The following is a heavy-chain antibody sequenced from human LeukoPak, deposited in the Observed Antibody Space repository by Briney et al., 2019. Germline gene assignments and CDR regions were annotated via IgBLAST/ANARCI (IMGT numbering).Heavy chain of an antibody. CDR1: GGSISSYY. J-gene: IGHJ6*03. Sequence: TPSETLSLTCTVSGGSISSYYWSWIRQPPGKGLEWIGYIYYSGSTNYNPSLKSRVTISVDTSKNQFSLKLNSVTAADTAVYYCARGSTVTYYYMDVWGKGTTVTVSS. D-gene: IGHD4-17*01. CDR3: ARGSTVTYYYMDV. V-gene: IGHV4-59*01. CDR2: IYYSGST.